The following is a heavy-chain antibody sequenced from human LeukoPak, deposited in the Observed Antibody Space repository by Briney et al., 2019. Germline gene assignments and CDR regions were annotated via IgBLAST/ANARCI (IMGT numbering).Heavy chain of an antibody. CDR1: GFTFSDYS. CDR2: VTGSGAAT. J-gene: IGHJ4*02. V-gene: IGHV3-48*02. CDR3: ATNSGGHHSRGFFDN. D-gene: IGHD2-15*01. Sequence: GGSLRLSCAASGFTFSDYSMNWIRQAPGKGLEWLSFVTGSGAATYYADSVKGRFTISRDNAKKSLYLQMNSLRDEDTAVYYCATNSGGHHSRGFFDNWGQGTLVTVSS.